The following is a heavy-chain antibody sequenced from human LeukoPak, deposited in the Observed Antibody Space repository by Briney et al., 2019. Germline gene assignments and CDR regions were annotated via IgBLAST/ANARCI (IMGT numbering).Heavy chain of an antibody. D-gene: IGHD3-16*01. V-gene: IGHV3-7*01. CDR2: IKEDGSEK. CDR3: IRDLFDDYSLDY. CDR1: GFTFSSYW. Sequence: TGGSLRLSCAASGFTFSSYWMTWVRQAPGKGLEWVANIKEDGSEKYYVDSVKGRFTISRDNARNSLYLQMSSLRVEDTAVYYCIRDLFDDYSLDYWGQGALVTVSS. J-gene: IGHJ4*02.